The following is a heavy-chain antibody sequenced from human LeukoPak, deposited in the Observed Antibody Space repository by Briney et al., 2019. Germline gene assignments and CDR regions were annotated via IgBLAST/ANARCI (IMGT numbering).Heavy chain of an antibody. V-gene: IGHV4-34*01. CDR3: ARGDRPGIAAAGIHYYMDV. D-gene: IGHD6-13*01. J-gene: IGHJ6*03. CDR1: GGSFSGYY. Sequence: PSETLSLTCAVYGGSFSGYYWSWIRQPPGKGLEWIGEINHSGSTNYNPSLKSRVTISVDTSKNQFSLKLSSVTAADTAVYYCARGDRPGIAAAGIHYYMDVWGKGTTVTVSS. CDR2: INHSGST.